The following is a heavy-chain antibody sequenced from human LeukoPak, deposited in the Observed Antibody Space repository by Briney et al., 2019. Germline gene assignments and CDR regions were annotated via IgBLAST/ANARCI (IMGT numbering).Heavy chain of an antibody. D-gene: IGHD2-15*01. CDR3: AREGCSGGSCYFDY. V-gene: IGHV1-2*02. Sequence: ASVKVSCKASGYTFTGYYMHWVRQAPGQGLEWMGWINPNRGGTNYAQQFQGRVTMTRDTSISTAYMELSRLRSHDTAVYYCAREGCSGGSCYFDYWGQGTLVTVSS. CDR2: INPNRGGT. CDR1: GYTFTGYY. J-gene: IGHJ4*02.